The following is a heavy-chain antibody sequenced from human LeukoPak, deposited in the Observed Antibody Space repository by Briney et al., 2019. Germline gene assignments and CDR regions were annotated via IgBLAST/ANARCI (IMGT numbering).Heavy chain of an antibody. J-gene: IGHJ5*02. Sequence: SETLSLTCTVSGGSISSYYWSWIRQPPGKGLEWIGYIYYSGSTNYNPSLKSRVTISVDTSKNQFSLKLSSVTAADTAVYYCARDGLGDFWSGFRGNWFDPWGQGTLVTVSS. D-gene: IGHD3-3*01. CDR2: IYYSGST. V-gene: IGHV4-59*12. CDR1: GGSISSYY. CDR3: ARDGLGDFWSGFRGNWFDP.